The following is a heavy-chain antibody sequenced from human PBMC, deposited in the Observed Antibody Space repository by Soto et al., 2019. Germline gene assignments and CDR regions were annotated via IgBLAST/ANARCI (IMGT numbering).Heavy chain of an antibody. CDR2: IYYSGSP. J-gene: IGHJ3*01. V-gene: IGHV4-39*01. Sequence: PSETLSLTCTVSGGSISSSTYNWGWIRQPPGKRLEWIGNIYYSGSPYYNPSLKSRVTISVDTSRNQLSLKLSSVTAADTAVYYCARGPTAVTTPRRDTFDVWGQGTMVTVSS. CDR3: ARGPTAVTTPRRDTFDV. D-gene: IGHD4-17*01. CDR1: GGSISSSTYN.